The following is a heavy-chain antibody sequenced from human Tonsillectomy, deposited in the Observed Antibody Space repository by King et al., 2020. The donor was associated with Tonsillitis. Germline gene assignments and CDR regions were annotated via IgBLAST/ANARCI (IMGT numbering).Heavy chain of an antibody. CDR2: ISWNSGSI. J-gene: IGHJ6*02. CDR3: AKGTRTSYYYYGMDV. Sequence: VQLVESGGGLVQPGRSLRLSCAASGFTFDDYAMHWVRQAPGKGLEWVSGISWNSGSIGYADSVKGRFTISRDNGKNSLYLQMNSLRAEDTALYYCAKGTRTSYYYYGMDVWGQGTTVTVSS. CDR1: GFTFDDYA. V-gene: IGHV3-9*01.